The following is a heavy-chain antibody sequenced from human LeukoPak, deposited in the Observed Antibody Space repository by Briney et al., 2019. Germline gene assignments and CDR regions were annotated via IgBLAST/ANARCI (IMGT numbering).Heavy chain of an antibody. D-gene: IGHD4-17*01. CDR2: INDSENT. CDR3: ARDPRTTVTTSYYYYGMDD. Sequence: PSETLSLTCAVYGGSFSGFYWTWIRQPPGKGLEWIGEINDSENTNCNQSLKSRVTISVDTSKNQFSLNLNSVTAADTAVYYCARDPRTTVTTSYYYYGMDDWGKGTTVTVSS. J-gene: IGHJ6*04. V-gene: IGHV4-34*01. CDR1: GGSFSGFY.